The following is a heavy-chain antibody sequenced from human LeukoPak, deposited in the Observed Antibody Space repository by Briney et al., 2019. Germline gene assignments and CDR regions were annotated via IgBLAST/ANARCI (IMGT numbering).Heavy chain of an antibody. J-gene: IGHJ2*01. CDR2: IYSGGST. CDR3: ARTTSYWYFDL. CDR1: GFTVSSNY. D-gene: IGHD4-17*01. Sequence: GGSLRLSCAASGFTVSSNYMSWVRQAPGKGLEWVSVIYSGGSTYYADTVKGRFTISRDNSKNTLYLQVNSLRAEDTAVYYCARTTSYWYFDLWGRGTLVTVSS. V-gene: IGHV3-53*01.